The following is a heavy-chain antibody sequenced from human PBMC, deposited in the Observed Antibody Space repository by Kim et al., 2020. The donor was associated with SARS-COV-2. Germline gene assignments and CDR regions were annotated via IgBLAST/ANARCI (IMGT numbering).Heavy chain of an antibody. J-gene: IGHJ6*02. V-gene: IGHV4-31*03. CDR1: GGSISSGCYY. D-gene: IGHD3-9*01. CDR2: ISYSGST. Sequence: SETLSLTCTVSGGSISSGCYYWSWIRQHPVKGLEWIGYISYSGSTYYNPSLKSRVTISVDTSKNQFSLKLSSVTAADTAVYYCARWGSARRGYYDILTGYPARYYYYGMDVWGQGTTVTVSS. CDR3: ARWGSARRGYYDILTGYPARYYYYGMDV.